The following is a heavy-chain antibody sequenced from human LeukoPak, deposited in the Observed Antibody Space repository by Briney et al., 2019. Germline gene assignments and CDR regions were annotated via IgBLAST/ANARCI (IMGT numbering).Heavy chain of an antibody. CDR3: ARVGEHITIFGVVRFAFDI. Sequence: ASVKVSCKASGGTFSSYAISWVRQAPGQGLEWMGGITPIFGTANYAQKFQGGVTITADESTSTAYMELSSLRSEDTAVYYCARVGEHITIFGVVRFAFDIWGQGTMVTVSS. CDR1: GGTFSSYA. CDR2: ITPIFGTA. V-gene: IGHV1-69*13. J-gene: IGHJ3*02. D-gene: IGHD3-3*01.